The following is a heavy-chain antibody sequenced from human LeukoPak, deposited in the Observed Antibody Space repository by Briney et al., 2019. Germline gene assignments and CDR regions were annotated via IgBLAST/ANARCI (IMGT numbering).Heavy chain of an antibody. V-gene: IGHV4-59*01. CDR2: IYYSGTT. D-gene: IGHD1-1*01. J-gene: IGHJ4*02. Sequence: SETLSRTCTVSGGYISTYYWSWIRLPPGKGLEWIGYIYYSGTTTYNPSLRSRVTMSVDTSKNQFSLKLRSVTAADTAVYYCARGGRWEHFDYWGQGTLVTVSS. CDR3: ARGGRWEHFDY. CDR1: GGYISTYY.